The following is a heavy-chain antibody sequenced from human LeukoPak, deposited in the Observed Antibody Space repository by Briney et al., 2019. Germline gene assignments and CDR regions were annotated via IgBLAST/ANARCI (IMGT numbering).Heavy chain of an antibody. Sequence: PGGSLRLSCAASGFTFSTYAMSRVRQAPGKGLEWVSAISGSGGSTYYADSVKGRFTISRDNSKNTLYLQINSLRAEDTAVYYCAKDRSGPTGSFGYWGQGTLVTVSS. J-gene: IGHJ4*02. CDR1: GFTFSTYA. CDR3: AKDRSGPTGSFGY. V-gene: IGHV3-23*01. D-gene: IGHD1-1*01. CDR2: ISGSGGST.